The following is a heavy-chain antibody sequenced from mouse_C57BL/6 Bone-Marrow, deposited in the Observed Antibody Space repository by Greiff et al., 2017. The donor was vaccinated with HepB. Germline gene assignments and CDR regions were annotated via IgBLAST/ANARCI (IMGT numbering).Heavy chain of an antibody. Sequence: VQLQQSGAELVRPGASVKLSCTASGFNIKDDYMHWVKQRPEQGLEWIGWIDTENGDTEYASKFQGKATITADTSSNTAYLQLSSLTSEDTAVYYCTSYYRNLYAMDYWGQGTSVTVSS. CDR1: GFNIKDDY. V-gene: IGHV14-4*01. CDR2: IDTENGDT. CDR3: TSYYRNLYAMDY. J-gene: IGHJ4*01. D-gene: IGHD2-5*01.